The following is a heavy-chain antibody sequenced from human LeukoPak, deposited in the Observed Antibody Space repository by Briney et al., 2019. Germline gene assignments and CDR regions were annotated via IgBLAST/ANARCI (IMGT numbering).Heavy chain of an antibody. CDR1: GFTVSDNY. D-gene: IGHD3-3*02. V-gene: IGHV3-53*01. Sequence: GGSLRLSCAASGFTVSDNYMNWVRQAPGKGLEWVSVIYYGNRGSTYYADSVKGRFTISRDSSKNTLYLHMNSLRAEDTAVYYCARELEFSRYWYFDLWGRGTLVSVSS. CDR2: IYYGNRGST. J-gene: IGHJ2*01. CDR3: ARELEFSRYWYFDL.